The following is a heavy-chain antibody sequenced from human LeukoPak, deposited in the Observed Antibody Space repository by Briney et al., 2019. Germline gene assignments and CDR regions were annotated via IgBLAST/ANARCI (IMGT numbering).Heavy chain of an antibody. CDR2: IYYSGST. D-gene: IGHD3-10*01. Sequence: SETLSLTCTVSGGSISSYYWSWIRQPPGKGLEWIGYIYYSGSTNYNPSLKSRVTISVDTSKNQFSLQMNSVTPEDTAVYYCARVARFGELFPNWFDPWGQGTLVTVSS. CDR3: ARVARFGELFPNWFDP. J-gene: IGHJ5*02. V-gene: IGHV4-59*12. CDR1: GGSISSYY.